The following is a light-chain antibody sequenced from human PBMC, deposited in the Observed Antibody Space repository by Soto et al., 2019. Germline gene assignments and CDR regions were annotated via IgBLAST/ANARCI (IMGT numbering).Light chain of an antibody. CDR1: QSVSSSY. Sequence: EIVLTQSPGTLSLSPWERATLSCRASQSVSSSYLAWYQQKPGQAPRLLIYGASSRATGIPDRFSGSGSGTDFTLTISRLEPEDFAVYYCQQYNNWPPITFGQGTRLEI. CDR3: QQYNNWPPIT. J-gene: IGKJ5*01. V-gene: IGKV3-20*01. CDR2: GAS.